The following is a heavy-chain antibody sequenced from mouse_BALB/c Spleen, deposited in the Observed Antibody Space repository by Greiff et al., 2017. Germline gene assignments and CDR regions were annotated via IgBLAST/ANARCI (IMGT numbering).Heavy chain of an antibody. Sequence: EVQGVESGGDLVKPGGSLKLSCAASGFTFSSYGMSWVRQTPDKRLEWVATISSGGSYTYYPDSVKGRFTISRDNAKNTLYLQMSSLKSEDTAMYYCARRYGNYAFFDYWGQGTTRTVSS. D-gene: IGHD2-10*02. CDR1: GFTFSSYG. J-gene: IGHJ2*01. V-gene: IGHV5-6*01. CDR3: ARRYGNYAFFDY. CDR2: ISSGGSYT.